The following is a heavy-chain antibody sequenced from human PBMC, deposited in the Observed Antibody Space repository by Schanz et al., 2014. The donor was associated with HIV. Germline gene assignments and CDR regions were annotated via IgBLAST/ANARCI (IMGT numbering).Heavy chain of an antibody. CDR1: GFTLRSYA. V-gene: IGHV3-23*01. J-gene: IGHJ4*02. CDR2: ITGSGVST. D-gene: IGHD2-15*01. Sequence: EVQLLESGGGLVQPGGSLRLSCAASGFTLRSYAMTWVRQAPGKGLDWVSGITGSGVSTYYADSVKGRFTISRDNSKNTRYLQMNSLRAEDTAVYYCAKVVRFAMVTAPYYFDSWGQGTLVTVSS. CDR3: AKVVRFAMVTAPYYFDS.